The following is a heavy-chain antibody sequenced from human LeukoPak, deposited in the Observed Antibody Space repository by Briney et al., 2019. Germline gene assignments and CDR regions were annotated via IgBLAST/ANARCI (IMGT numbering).Heavy chain of an antibody. CDR3: ARGTYCGGDCYWNYYYYYMDV. CDR1: GYTFTGYY. J-gene: IGHJ6*03. D-gene: IGHD2-21*02. CDR2: INPNSGGT. Sequence: ASVKVSCKASGYTFTGYYMHWVRQAPGQGLEWMGWINPNSGGTNYAQKFQGRVTMTRDTSISTAYMELSRLRSDDTAVYYCARGTYCGGDCYWNYYYYYMDVWGKGTTVTISS. V-gene: IGHV1-2*02.